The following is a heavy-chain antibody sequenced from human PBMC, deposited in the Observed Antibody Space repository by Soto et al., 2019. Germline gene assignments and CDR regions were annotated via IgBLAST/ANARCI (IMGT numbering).Heavy chain of an antibody. D-gene: IGHD2-2*01. CDR1: GFTFSRYC. CDR3: AKGQGEYQVLAKYYFDN. Sequence: GSLRLSCAASGFTFSRYCMHWVRKAPGKGLEWVSAISGSGSTTYYADSVKGRFTISRDNSKHTLYLQMNSLRAEDSALYYCAKGQGEYQVLAKYYFDNWGQGTLVTVSS. V-gene: IGHV3-23*01. CDR2: ISGSGSTT. J-gene: IGHJ4*02.